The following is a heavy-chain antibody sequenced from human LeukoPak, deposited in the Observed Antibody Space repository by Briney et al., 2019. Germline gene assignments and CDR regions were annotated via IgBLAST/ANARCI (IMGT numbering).Heavy chain of an antibody. J-gene: IGHJ3*02. D-gene: IGHD3-22*01. CDR3: AKSNGYGLIDI. CDR2: IYHSEST. Sequence: SETLSLTCAVSGGSISSSNWWSWVRQPPGKGLEWIGEIYHSESTNYNPSLKSRVTISLDTSRNQFSLKLNSVTAADTAVYYCAKSNGYGLIDIWGQGTMVTVSS. CDR1: GGSISSSNW. V-gene: IGHV4-4*02.